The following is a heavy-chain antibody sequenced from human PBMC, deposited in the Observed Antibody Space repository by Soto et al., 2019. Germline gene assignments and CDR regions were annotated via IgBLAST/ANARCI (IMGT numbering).Heavy chain of an antibody. CDR1: GFTFSSYA. Sequence: QVQLVESGGGVVQPGRSLRLSCAASGFTFSSYAMHWVRQAPGKGLEWVAVISYDGSNKYYADSVKGRFTISRDNSKNALYLQMHSLRAEDTAVYYCARRPLWGTAMVLWYFDRWGRGTLVTVSS. J-gene: IGHJ2*01. D-gene: IGHD5-18*01. CDR2: ISYDGSNK. CDR3: ARRPLWGTAMVLWYFDR. V-gene: IGHV3-30-3*01.